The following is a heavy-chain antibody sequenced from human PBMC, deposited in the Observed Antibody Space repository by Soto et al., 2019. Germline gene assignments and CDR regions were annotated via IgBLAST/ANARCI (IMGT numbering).Heavy chain of an antibody. V-gene: IGHV3-21*01. D-gene: IGHD2-21*02. J-gene: IGHJ3*02. CDR2: ISSGSSYI. CDR3: AGTVGVVVTAIPIAFDI. CDR1: GFTFSSYS. Sequence: PGGSLRLSCAASGFTFSSYSMNWVRQAPGKGLEWVSSISSGSSYIYYADSVKGRFTISRDNAKNSLYLQMNSLRAEDTAVYYCAGTVGVVVTAIPIAFDIWGQGTMVTVSS.